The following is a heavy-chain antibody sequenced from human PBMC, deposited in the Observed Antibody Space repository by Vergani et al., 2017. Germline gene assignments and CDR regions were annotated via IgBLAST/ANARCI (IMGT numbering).Heavy chain of an antibody. D-gene: IGHD2-2*02. J-gene: IGHJ5*02. V-gene: IGHV4-31*03. CDR2: IYYSGST. CDR3: ARVGLVVPAAIPIMKAPNWFDP. CDR1: GGSISSGGYY. Sequence: QVQLQESGPGLVKPSQTLSLTCTVSGGSISSGGYYWSWIRQHPGKGLEWIGYIYYSGSTYYKPSLKSRVNISVETCKNQFSLKLSSVTAADTSVYYCARVGLVVPAAIPIMKAPNWFDPWGQGTLVTVSS.